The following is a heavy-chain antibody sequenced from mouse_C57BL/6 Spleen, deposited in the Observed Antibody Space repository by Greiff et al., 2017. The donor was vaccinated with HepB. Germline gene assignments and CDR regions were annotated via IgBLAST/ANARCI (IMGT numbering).Heavy chain of an antibody. CDR1: GYTFTSYW. CDR3: ARETFYGSSDYFDY. V-gene: IGHV1-50*01. J-gene: IGHJ2*01. CDR2: IDPSDSYT. Sequence: VKQSCKASGYTFTSYWMQWVKQRPGQGLEWIGEIDPSDSYTNYNQKFKGKATLTVDTSSSTAYMQLSSLTSEDSAVYYCARETFYGSSDYFDYWGQGTTLTVSS. D-gene: IGHD1-1*01.